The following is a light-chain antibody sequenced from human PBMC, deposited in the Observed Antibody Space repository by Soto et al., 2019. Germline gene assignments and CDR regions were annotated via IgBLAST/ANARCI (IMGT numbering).Light chain of an antibody. CDR2: ISN. J-gene: IGLJ2*01. V-gene: IGLV1-44*01. Sequence: QSVLTQPPSASGTPGRRVTISCSGGSSNIGSNTVSWYQQLPGAAPKLLIYISNERPSGVPDRFSGSKSGTSASLAISGLQSEDEAEYYCAAWDDSLNGPVFGGGTKLTVL. CDR3: AAWDDSLNGPV. CDR1: SSNIGSNT.